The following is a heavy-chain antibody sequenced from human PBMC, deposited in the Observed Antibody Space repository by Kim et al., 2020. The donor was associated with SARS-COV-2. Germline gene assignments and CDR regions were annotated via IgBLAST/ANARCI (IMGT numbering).Heavy chain of an antibody. D-gene: IGHD6-19*01. Sequence: SETLSLTCTVSGGSISSYYWSWIRQPPGKGLEWIGYIYYSGSTNYNPSLKSRVTISVDTSKNQFSLKLSSVTAADTAVYYCARETNSSGWSDYYYGMDVWGQGTTVTVSS. CDR3: ARETNSSGWSDYYYGMDV. CDR1: GGSISSYY. J-gene: IGHJ6*02. V-gene: IGHV4-59*12. CDR2: IYYSGST.